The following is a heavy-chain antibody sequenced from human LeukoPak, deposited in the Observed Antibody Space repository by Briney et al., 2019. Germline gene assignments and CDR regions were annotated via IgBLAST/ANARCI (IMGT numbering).Heavy chain of an antibody. CDR3: ARADCSSTSCQQSGNYYYYYGMDV. J-gene: IGHJ6*02. CDR2: IYYSGST. V-gene: IGHV4-30-2*05. Sequence: PSETLSLTCAVSGGSISSGGYSWSWIRQPPGKGLEWIGYIYYSGSTYYNPSLKSRVTISVDTSKNQFSLKLSSVTAADTAVYYCARADCSSTSCQQSGNYYYYYGMDVWGQGTTVTVSS. CDR1: GGSISSGGYS. D-gene: IGHD2-2*01.